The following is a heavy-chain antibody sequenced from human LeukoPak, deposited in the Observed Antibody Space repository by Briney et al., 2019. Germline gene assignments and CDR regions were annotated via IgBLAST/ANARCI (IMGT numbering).Heavy chain of an antibody. CDR3: AREEYSSGWYPLDY. CDR2: ISSSSSYI. CDR1: GFTFSSYS. D-gene: IGHD6-19*01. V-gene: IGHV3-21*01. Sequence: GGSLRLSXAASGFTFSSYSMNWVRQAPGKGLEWVSSISSSSSYIYYAYSGKGRFTISRDNAKNSLYLQMNSLRAEDTAVYYCAREEYSSGWYPLDYWGQGTLVTVSS. J-gene: IGHJ4*02.